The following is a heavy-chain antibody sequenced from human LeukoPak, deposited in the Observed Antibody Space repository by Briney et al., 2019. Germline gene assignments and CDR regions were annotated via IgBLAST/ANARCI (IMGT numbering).Heavy chain of an antibody. CDR2: INHSGST. V-gene: IGHV4-34*01. D-gene: IGHD3-10*01. Sequence: SETLSLTCAVYGGSFSGYYWSWIRQPPGKGLEWIGEINHSGSTNYNPSLKSRVTISVDTSKNRFSLKLSSVTAADTAVYYCARRRGLWFGESDLGYWGQGTLVTVSS. J-gene: IGHJ4*02. CDR3: ARRRGLWFGESDLGY. CDR1: GGSFSGYY.